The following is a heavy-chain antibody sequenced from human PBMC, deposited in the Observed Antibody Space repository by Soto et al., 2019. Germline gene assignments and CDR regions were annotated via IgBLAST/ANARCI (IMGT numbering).Heavy chain of an antibody. V-gene: IGHV1-46*01. J-gene: IGHJ4*02. Sequence: ASVKVSCKASGYTFTSYYMHWVRQAPGQGLEWMGMINPSGGSTSYAQKFQGRVTMTRDTSTSTVYMELRNLKSDDTAVYYCAIQDGGVVYWGQGTLVTVSS. D-gene: IGHD3-16*01. CDR2: INPSGGST. CDR3: AIQDGGVVY. CDR1: GYTFTSYY.